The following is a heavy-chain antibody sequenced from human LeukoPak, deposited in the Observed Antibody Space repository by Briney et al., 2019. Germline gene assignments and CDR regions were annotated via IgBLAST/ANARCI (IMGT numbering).Heavy chain of an antibody. D-gene: IGHD3-9*01. V-gene: IGHV3-23*01. Sequence: PGGSLRLSCAASGFTFSSYGMSWVRQAPGKGLEWVSAISGSGGSTYYADSVKGRFTISRDNSKNTLYLQMNSLRAEDTAVYYCAKDRSLYYDILTGYYYFDYWGQGTLVTVSS. CDR3: AKDRSLYYDILTGYYYFDY. CDR2: ISGSGGST. J-gene: IGHJ4*02. CDR1: GFTFSSYG.